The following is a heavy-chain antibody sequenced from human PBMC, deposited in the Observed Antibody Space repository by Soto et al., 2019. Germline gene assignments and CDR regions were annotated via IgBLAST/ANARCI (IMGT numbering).Heavy chain of an antibody. J-gene: IGHJ6*02. CDR1: GGSISSGGYY. CDR3: ARDRYSSGWGDSRTKNYYYYGMDV. CDR2: IYYSGST. D-gene: IGHD6-19*01. V-gene: IGHV4-31*03. Sequence: SETLSLTCTVSGGSISSGGYYWSWIRQHPGKGLEWIGYIYYSGSTYYNPSLKSRVTISVDTSKNQFSLKLSSVTAADTAVYYFARDRYSSGWGDSRTKNYYYYGMDVWGQGTTVTVSS.